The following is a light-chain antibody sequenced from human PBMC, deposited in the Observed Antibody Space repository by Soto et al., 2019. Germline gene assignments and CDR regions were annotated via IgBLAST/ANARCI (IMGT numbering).Light chain of an antibody. CDR1: QSLSNY. V-gene: IGKV3-11*01. CDR2: DAS. Sequence: EVVLTQSPATLSLSPGERATLSCRASQSLSNYLAWYQQKPGQAPRPLIYDASNRATGIPARFSGSGSGTDFTLTISSLEPEDFAVYYCQQRTNWQITFGQGTRLEIK. J-gene: IGKJ5*01. CDR3: QQRTNWQIT.